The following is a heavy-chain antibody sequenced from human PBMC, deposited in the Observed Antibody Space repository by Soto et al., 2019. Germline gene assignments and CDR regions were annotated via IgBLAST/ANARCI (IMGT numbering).Heavy chain of an antibody. J-gene: IGHJ5*01. CDR2: ISAGNGNT. CDR1: GYTFTSHA. D-gene: IGHD2-15*01. CDR3: AREHCSGGNCYDY. Sequence: ASVKVSCKASGYTFTSHAVHWVRQAPGQRPEWMGRISAGNGNTKYSQKFQGRVTITRDTSASTAYMELSSLRSEDTAVYYSAREHCSGGNCYDYWG. V-gene: IGHV1-3*01.